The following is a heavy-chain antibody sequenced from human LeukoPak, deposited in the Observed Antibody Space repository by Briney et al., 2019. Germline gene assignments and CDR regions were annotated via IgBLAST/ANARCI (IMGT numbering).Heavy chain of an antibody. CDR3: ARHPQDIVVVPAAIPAYYFDY. J-gene: IGHJ4*02. Sequence: SETLSLTCAVSGYSISSGYYWGWIRQPPGKGLEWIGSIYHSGSTYYNPSLKSRVTISVDTSKNQFSLRLSSVTAADTAVYYCARHPQDIVVVPAAIPAYYFDYWGEGTLVTVSS. CDR2: IYHSGST. D-gene: IGHD2-2*02. CDR1: GYSISSGYY. V-gene: IGHV4-38-2*01.